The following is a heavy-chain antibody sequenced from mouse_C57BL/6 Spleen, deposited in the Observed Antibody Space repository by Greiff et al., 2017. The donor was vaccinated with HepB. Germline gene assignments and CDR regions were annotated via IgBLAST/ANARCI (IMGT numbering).Heavy chain of an antibody. Sequence: VKLMQSGTELVKPGASVKLSCKASGYTFTSYWMHWVKQRPGQGLEWIGNIHPSNGDTNYNEKFKSQATLSVDKSSSTAYIQLSSLTSEDSAVYECERDDYGYGPDGFAYWGQGTLVTVSA. CDR1: GYTFTSYW. CDR3: ERDDYGYGPDGFAY. V-gene: IGHV1-53*01. J-gene: IGHJ3*01. D-gene: IGHD2-2*01. CDR2: IHPSNGDT.